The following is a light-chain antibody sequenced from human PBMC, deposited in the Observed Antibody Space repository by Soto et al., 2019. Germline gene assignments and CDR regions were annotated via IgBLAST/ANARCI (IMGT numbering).Light chain of an antibody. CDR2: KVT. Sequence: QSALTQPPSASGSLGQSVTIYCTGTSSDDGGYNYVSWHQQHPGKAPKLMIYKVTKRPSGVPDRFSGSKSGNTASLTVCGLQAEDEADYYCSSFAGGGNPVLFGGGTKLTVL. CDR1: SSDDGGYNY. CDR3: SSFAGGGNPVL. V-gene: IGLV2-8*01. J-gene: IGLJ2*01.